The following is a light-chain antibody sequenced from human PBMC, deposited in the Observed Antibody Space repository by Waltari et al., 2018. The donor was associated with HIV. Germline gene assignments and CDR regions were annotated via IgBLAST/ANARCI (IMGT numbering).Light chain of an antibody. J-gene: IGKJ4*01. CDR3: QQSYRTPLT. V-gene: IGKV1-39*01. CDR1: QSITNY. CDR2: GAS. Sequence: DFQMTQSPSSLSASVGDRVTITCRASQSITNYLHWYQQKPGKAPKVLIYGASSLQSGVPSRFTGSGSGTEFTLTINSLQPEDFATYYCQQSYRTPLTFGGGTKVEIK.